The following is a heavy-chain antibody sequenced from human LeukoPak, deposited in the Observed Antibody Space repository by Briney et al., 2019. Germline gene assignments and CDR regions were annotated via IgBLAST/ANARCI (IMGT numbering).Heavy chain of an antibody. CDR1: GFIFGDYA. CDR2: ISGDGDST. V-gene: IGHV3-23*01. CDR3: AKDPPRSYLDAFDI. D-gene: IGHD1-26*01. J-gene: IGHJ3*02. Sequence: GGSLRLSCTASGFIFGDYAMSWFRQAPGKGLEWVSAISGDGDSTYYADSVKGRFTISRDNSKNTLYLQMNSLRAEDTAVYYCAKDPPRSYLDAFDIWGQGTMVTVSS.